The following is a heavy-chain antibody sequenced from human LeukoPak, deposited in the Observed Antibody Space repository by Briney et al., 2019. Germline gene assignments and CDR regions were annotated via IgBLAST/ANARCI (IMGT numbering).Heavy chain of an antibody. Sequence: SETLSLPCTVSGGSINSYYWTWIRQPPGKGLEWIGYIYYSGNTNYNPSLKSRVTISIDTSKNQFSLKLSSVTAADTAVYYCANRRAVAGIGYYFDYGGQGTLVTVS. CDR2: IYYSGNT. D-gene: IGHD6-19*01. CDR3: ANRRAVAGIGYYFDY. V-gene: IGHV4-59*01. CDR1: GGSINSYY. J-gene: IGHJ4*02.